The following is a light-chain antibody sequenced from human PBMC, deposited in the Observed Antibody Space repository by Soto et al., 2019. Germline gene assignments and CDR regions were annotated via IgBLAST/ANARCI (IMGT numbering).Light chain of an antibody. CDR2: GAS. CDR3: QQYHIWSWT. J-gene: IGKJ1*01. Sequence: EIVMTQSPATLSVSPGERATLSCRASQSVSSKLAWYQQKPGQAPRLLFYGASTRATGIPARFSGSASGTEFTLTISSLQSEDFAVYYCQQYHIWSWTFGQWTKVEIK. V-gene: IGKV3-15*01. CDR1: QSVSSK.